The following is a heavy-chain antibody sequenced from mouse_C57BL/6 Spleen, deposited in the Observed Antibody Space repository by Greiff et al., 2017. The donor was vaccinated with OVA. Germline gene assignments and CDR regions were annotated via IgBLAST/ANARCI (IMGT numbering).Heavy chain of an antibody. Sequence: EVMLVESGGGLVKPGGSLKLSCAASGFTFSDSGMHWVRQAPEQGLEWVAYISSGSSTIYYADTVKGRFTISRDNAKNTLFLQMTGLMAEDTAMYYCARPGNYYWYFDVWGTGTTVTVSS. CDR3: ARPGNYYWYFDV. D-gene: IGHD2-1*01. CDR1: GFTFSDSG. V-gene: IGHV5-17*01. CDR2: ISSGSSTI. J-gene: IGHJ1*03.